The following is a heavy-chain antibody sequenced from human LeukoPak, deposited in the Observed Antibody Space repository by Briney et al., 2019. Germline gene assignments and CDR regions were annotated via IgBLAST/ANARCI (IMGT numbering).Heavy chain of an antibody. Sequence: PGGSLRLSCAASGFTFSNAWMSWVRQAPGKGLEWVGRIKSKTDGGTTDYAAPVKGRFTISRDDSKNTLYLQMNSLKTEDTAVYYCTTASLLWFGELFPDAFDIWGQGTMVTVSS. CDR1: GFTFSNAW. CDR3: TTASLLWFGELFPDAFDI. D-gene: IGHD3-10*01. V-gene: IGHV3-15*01. J-gene: IGHJ3*02. CDR2: IKSKTDGGTT.